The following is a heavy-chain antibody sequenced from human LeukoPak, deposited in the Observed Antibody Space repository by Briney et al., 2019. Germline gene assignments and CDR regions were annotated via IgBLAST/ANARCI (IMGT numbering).Heavy chain of an antibody. Sequence: ASVKVSCKASGYTFTGYYMHWVRQAPGQGLEWMGRINPNSGGTNYAQKFQGRVTITRDTSISTAYMELSRLRSDDTAVYYCARARLDVVVVVAATTYYFDYWGQGTLVTVSS. V-gene: IGHV1-2*06. CDR3: ARARLDVVVVVAATTYYFDY. D-gene: IGHD2-15*01. J-gene: IGHJ4*02. CDR2: INPNSGGT. CDR1: GYTFTGYY.